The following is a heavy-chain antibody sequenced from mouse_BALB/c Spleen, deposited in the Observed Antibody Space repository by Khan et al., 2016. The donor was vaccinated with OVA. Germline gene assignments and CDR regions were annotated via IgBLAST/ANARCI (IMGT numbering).Heavy chain of an antibody. CDR1: GFTFSTYA. Sequence: EVQLVESGGGLVKAGGSLKLSCAASGFTFSTYAMSWVRQTPEKRLEWVATISTGDTYTYYPDSVKGRFTISRDNAKNTLYLQMSSLRSEDTAMYYCARPPITTVVATSYWFFDVWGAGTTVTVS. CDR2: ISTGDTYT. J-gene: IGHJ1*01. V-gene: IGHV5-9-3*01. CDR3: ARPPITTVVATSYWFFDV. D-gene: IGHD1-1*01.